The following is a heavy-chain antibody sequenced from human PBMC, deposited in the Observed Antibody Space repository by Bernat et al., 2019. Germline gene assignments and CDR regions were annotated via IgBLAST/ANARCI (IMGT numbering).Heavy chain of an antibody. CDR1: GGSISSYY. Sequence: QVQLQESGPGLVKPSETLSLTCTVSGGSISSYYWSWIRQPPGKGLEWIGYIYYSGSTNYNPSLKSRVTISVDTSKNQFSLKLSSVTAADTAMYYCARVAYGSGSYFDYWGQGTLVTVSS. V-gene: IGHV4-59*01. CDR3: ARVAYGSGSYFDY. J-gene: IGHJ4*02. CDR2: IYYSGST. D-gene: IGHD3-10*01.